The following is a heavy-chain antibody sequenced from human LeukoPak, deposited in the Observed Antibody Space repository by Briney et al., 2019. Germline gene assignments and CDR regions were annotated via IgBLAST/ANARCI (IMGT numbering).Heavy chain of an antibody. CDR3: ARGLSSTSALGGLDYYGMDV. CDR2: IIPILGIA. Sequence: SVKVSCKASGGTFSSYAISWVRQAPGQGLEWMGRIIPILGIANYAQKFQGRVTITADKSTSTAYMELSSLRSEDTAVYYCARGLSSTSALGGLDYYGMDVWGQGTAVTVSS. D-gene: IGHD2-2*01. CDR1: GGTFSSYA. V-gene: IGHV1-69*04. J-gene: IGHJ6*02.